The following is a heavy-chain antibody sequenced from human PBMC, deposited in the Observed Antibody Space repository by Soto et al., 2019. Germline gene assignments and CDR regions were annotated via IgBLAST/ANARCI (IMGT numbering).Heavy chain of an antibody. J-gene: IGHJ6*02. Sequence: QLVESGGGLVKPGGSLRVSCAADGFAFSSYSVQWVRQAPMKGLEWVASINSVASYVYYADSVEGRFTISRDNAKNSVYLQMNSLRAEDTSVYYCTRDRSSFMRGRIRGPYGGLDVWGQGTTVLVSS. CDR1: GFAFSSYS. V-gene: IGHV3-21*01. CDR3: TRDRSSFMRGRIRGPYGGLDV. CDR2: INSVASYV. D-gene: IGHD3-10*01.